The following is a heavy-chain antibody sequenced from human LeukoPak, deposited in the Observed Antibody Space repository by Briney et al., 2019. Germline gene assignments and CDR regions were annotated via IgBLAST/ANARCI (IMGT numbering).Heavy chain of an antibody. Sequence: GASVKVSCKTSGYTFTGYYMHWVRQAPGQGLEWIGTINPSGGSTTYAQKFQGRVTMTRDTSTSTAYMELSSLRSEDTAVYYCARDHGSAYYRAPRHWGQGTLVTVSS. V-gene: IGHV1-46*01. CDR2: INPSGGST. D-gene: IGHD3-10*01. J-gene: IGHJ4*02. CDR1: GYTFTGYY. CDR3: ARDHGSAYYRAPRH.